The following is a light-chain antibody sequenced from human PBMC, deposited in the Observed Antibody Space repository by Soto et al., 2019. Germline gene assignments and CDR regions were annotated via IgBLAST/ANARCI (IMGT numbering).Light chain of an antibody. Sequence: QSVLTQPPSASGTPGQRVTISCSGSSSNIESNTVYWYQQLPGMAPRLLIHTNDRRPSGVPDRFSGSKSGTSASLAISGLQSDDEADYYCAAWDDSLNGLVFGGGTKLTVL. J-gene: IGLJ2*01. CDR1: SSNIESNT. CDR3: AAWDDSLNGLV. V-gene: IGLV1-44*01. CDR2: TND.